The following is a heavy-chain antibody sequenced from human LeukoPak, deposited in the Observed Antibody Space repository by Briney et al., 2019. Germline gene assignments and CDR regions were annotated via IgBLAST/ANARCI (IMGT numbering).Heavy chain of an antibody. CDR3: ARGLMYSYYYYMDV. V-gene: IGHV1-8*01. CDR1: GYTFTSYG. D-gene: IGHD1-1*01. Sequence: ASVKVSCKASGYTFTSYGISWVRQAPGQGLEWMGWMNPNSGNTGYAQKFQGRVTITRNTSISTAYMELSSLRSEDTAVYYCARGLMYSYYYYMDVWGKGTTVTVSS. CDR2: MNPNSGNT. J-gene: IGHJ6*03.